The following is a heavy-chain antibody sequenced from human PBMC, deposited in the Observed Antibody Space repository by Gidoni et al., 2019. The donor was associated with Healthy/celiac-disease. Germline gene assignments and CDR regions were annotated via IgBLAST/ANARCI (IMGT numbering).Heavy chain of an antibody. J-gene: IGHJ2*01. D-gene: IGHD1-26*01. V-gene: IGHV3-48*03. Sequence: EVQLVESGGGLVQPGGSLRLSCAASGFTFSSYEMNWVRQAPGKGLEWVSYISSSGSTIYYADSVKGRFTISRDNAKNSLYLQRNSLRAEDTAVYDCARERGRKWELRTQYFDLWGRGTMVTVSS. CDR3: ARERGRKWELRTQYFDL. CDR2: ISSSGSTI. CDR1: GFTFSSYE.